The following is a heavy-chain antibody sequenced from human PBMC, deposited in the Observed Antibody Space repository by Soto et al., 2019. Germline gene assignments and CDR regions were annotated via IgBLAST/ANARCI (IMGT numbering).Heavy chain of an antibody. D-gene: IGHD6-6*01. J-gene: IGHJ6*02. Sequence: QVQLVQSGAEVKKPGSSVKVACRASGGTFSSYAVSWVRQAPGQGLEWMGVIIPLLGTPKYAQKFQGRVTITADDSATTAYMELTSLRSDDTAVYYCARASSSPNYYYYRMDVWGQGTTLTVSS. CDR2: IIPLLGTP. CDR1: GGTFSSYA. CDR3: ARASSSPNYYYYRMDV. V-gene: IGHV1-69*01.